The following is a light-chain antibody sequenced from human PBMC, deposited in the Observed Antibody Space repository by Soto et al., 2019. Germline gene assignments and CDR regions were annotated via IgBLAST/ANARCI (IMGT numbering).Light chain of an antibody. V-gene: IGKV1-9*01. CDR3: QQRNSYPRT. CDR2: AAS. Sequence: DIQLTPSPSFLSASLGDRVTITCRASQGISRYLAWYQQKPGRAPKLLIYAASTPQSGIPSRFSGSGSGTEFTLTISRLQPEDFASYYCQQRNSYPRTFGLGTKVEIK. CDR1: QGISRY. J-gene: IGKJ1*01.